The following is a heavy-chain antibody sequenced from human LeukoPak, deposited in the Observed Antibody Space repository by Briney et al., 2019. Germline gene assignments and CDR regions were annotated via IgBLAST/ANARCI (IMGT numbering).Heavy chain of an antibody. J-gene: IGHJ4*02. CDR3: ARDLKGHYCSGGSCYRPYYFDY. V-gene: IGHV3-21*01. D-gene: IGHD2-15*01. CDR1: GFTFSDYW. CDR2: ISSSSSYI. Sequence: PGGSLRLSCAASGFTFSDYWMHWVRQAPGKGLEWVSSISSSSSYIYYADSVRGRFTISRDNAKNSLYLQMSSLRVEDTAVYYCARDLKGHYCSGGSCYRPYYFDYWGQGTLVTVSS.